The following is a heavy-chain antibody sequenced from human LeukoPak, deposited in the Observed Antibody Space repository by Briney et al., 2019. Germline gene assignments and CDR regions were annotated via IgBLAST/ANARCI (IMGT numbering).Heavy chain of an antibody. CDR1: GGSMNNYY. J-gene: IGHJ4*02. CDR3: AREMATVSMRLFDF. CDR2: IYNSGTT. D-gene: IGHD5-24*01. Sequence: SDTLSLTCTVSGGSMNNYYWTWIRQPPGKGLEWIGYIYNSGTTNYNPSLKSRAIISVDTSKNQFSLKVTSVTAADTAVYYCAREMATVSMRLFDFWGQGTLVTVSS. V-gene: IGHV4-59*12.